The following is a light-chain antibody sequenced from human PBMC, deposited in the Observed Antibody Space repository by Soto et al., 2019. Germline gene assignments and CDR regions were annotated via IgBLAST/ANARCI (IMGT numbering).Light chain of an antibody. CDR2: GAS. CDR3: QQYASSVT. Sequence: EIVLTQSPGSLSLSLGERATLSCRASQSVDSAFFAWYQQKPGQPPRLHIHGASRRATGIPDRFSGSGSGTDFSLTISRLEPEDFAVYYCQQYASSVTFGQGTKVGI. J-gene: IGKJ1*01. V-gene: IGKV3-20*01. CDR1: QSVDSAF.